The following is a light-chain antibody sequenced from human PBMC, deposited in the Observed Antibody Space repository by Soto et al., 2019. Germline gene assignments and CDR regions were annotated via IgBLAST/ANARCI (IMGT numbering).Light chain of an antibody. CDR1: QSISSTY. V-gene: IGKV3-20*01. CDR3: QQDSSWPLT. Sequence: EIVLTQSPGILSLSPGERATLSCRASQSISSTYLAWYQQKPGQAPRLLIYGASSRATGIPDRFSGSGSGTEFTLSISSLQSEHLGVYYCQQDSSWPLTFGGGTKVDIK. CDR2: GAS. J-gene: IGKJ4*01.